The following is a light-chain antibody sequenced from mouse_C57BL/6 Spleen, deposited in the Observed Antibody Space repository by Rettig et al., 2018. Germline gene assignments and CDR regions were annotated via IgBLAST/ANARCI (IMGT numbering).Light chain of an antibody. CDR3: QNDHSYPFT. CDR1: QSLLNSGNQKNY. CDR2: GAS. Sequence: DIVMTQSPSSLSVSAGEKVTMSCKSSQSLLNSGNQKNYLAWYQQKPGQPPKLLIYGASTRESGVPDRFTGSGSGTDFTLTISSVQAEDLAVYYCQNDHSYPFTFGAGTKLELK. V-gene: IGKV8-28*01. J-gene: IGKJ5*01.